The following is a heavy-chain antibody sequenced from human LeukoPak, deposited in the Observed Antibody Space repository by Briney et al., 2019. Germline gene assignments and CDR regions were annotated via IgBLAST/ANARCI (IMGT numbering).Heavy chain of an antibody. V-gene: IGHV3-49*04. CDR3: TRDPYSVDSGYFEFDY. J-gene: IGHJ4*02. D-gene: IGHD3-22*01. CDR1: GFTFGDYA. Sequence: GGSLRLSCTALGFTFGDYAMNWVRQAPGKGLEWGGFIRSEGHGGAPEYATSVKGRFTISRDDSKSIAYLQMNSLKTEDTAMYYCTRDPYSVDSGYFEFDYWGQGTLVTVSS. CDR2: IRSEGHGGAP.